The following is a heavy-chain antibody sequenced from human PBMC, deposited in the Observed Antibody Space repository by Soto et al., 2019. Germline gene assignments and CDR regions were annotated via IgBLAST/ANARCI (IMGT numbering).Heavy chain of an antibody. CDR1: GYTFTNYY. J-gene: IGHJ5*02. D-gene: IGHD3-22*01. CDR2: INPSSGAT. V-gene: IGHV1-46*01. CDR3: VLYYYDIKGYIDP. Sequence: ASVKVSCKGTGYTFTNYYMHWVRQAPGQGLEWMGTINPSSGATDYAQKFQGRVTMTSDTSTSTVYMELSSLRSEDTAVYYCVLYYYDIKGYIDPGGQEPLVTVSS.